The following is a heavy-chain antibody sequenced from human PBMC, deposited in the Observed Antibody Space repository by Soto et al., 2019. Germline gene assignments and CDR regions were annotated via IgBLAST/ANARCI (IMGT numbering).Heavy chain of an antibody. CDR3: ARQRVEMATIYYYYGMDV. D-gene: IGHD5-12*01. V-gene: IGHV4-39*01. Sequence: ETLSLTCTVSGGSISSSSYYWGWIRQPPGKGLEWIGSIYYSGSTYYNPSLKSRVTISVDTSKNQFSLKLSSVTAADTAVYHCARQRVEMATIYYYYGMDVWGQGTTVTVSS. CDR2: IYYSGST. CDR1: GGSISSSSYY. J-gene: IGHJ6*02.